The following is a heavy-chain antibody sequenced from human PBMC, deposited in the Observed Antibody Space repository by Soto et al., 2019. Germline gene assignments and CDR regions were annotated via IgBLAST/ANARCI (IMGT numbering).Heavy chain of an antibody. D-gene: IGHD6-19*01. Sequence: ASVKVSCKASGYTFNNYGINWVRQAPGQGLEWMGWISAYNGNTNYAQNLQGRVTMTTDSSTRTAYLELRSLTSDDTAVYSCARGSGWYNSYFYMDLWGEGTTVTVSS. CDR3: ARGSGWYNSYFYMDL. CDR1: GYTFNNYG. CDR2: ISAYNGNT. V-gene: IGHV1-18*01. J-gene: IGHJ6*03.